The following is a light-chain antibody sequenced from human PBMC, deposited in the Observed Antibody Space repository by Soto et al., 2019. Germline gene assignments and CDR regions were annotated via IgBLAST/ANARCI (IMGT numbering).Light chain of an antibody. J-gene: IGLJ3*02. CDR1: NSNIGSNI. V-gene: IGLV1-44*01. CDR2: GNT. CDR3: ATWDDSLNGWV. Sequence: QSVLTQPPSASGTPVQRVTISCSGSNSNIGSNIVNWYQQLPGTAPKLLIYGNTQRPSGVPDRFSGSKSGTSASLAISGLQSEDEADYYCATWDDSLNGWVFGGGTKLT.